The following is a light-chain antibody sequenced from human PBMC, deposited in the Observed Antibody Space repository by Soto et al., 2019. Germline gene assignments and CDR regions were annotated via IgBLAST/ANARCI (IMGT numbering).Light chain of an antibody. Sequence: EIVLTQSPATLSLSPGERSILSCMASQSVSTFLAWFQQKPGQPPRLLLYNASNRTTGIPASFSGSGSGTDFTLTISSLEHEDFAVYYCQQCGDWPPITFGQGTRLEIK. J-gene: IGKJ5*01. CDR1: QSVSTF. CDR2: NAS. V-gene: IGKV3-11*01. CDR3: QQCGDWPPIT.